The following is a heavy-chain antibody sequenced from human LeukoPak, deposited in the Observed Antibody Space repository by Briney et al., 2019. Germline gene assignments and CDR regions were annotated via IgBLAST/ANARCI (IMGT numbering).Heavy chain of an antibody. CDR1: GFTFSSYA. Sequence: GGSLRLSCAASGFTFSSYAMSWVRQAPGKGLDWVSSINGGGGSTYYADSVKGRFTISRDNSKNTLYLQMNSLRAEDTAVYYCTRLSGDNWNYGGNFDSWGQGTLVTVSS. CDR2: INGGGGST. V-gene: IGHV3-23*01. CDR3: TRLSGDNWNYGGNFDS. D-gene: IGHD1-7*01. J-gene: IGHJ4*02.